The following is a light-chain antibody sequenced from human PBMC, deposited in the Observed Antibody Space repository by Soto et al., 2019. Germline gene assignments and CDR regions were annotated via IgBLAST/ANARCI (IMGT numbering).Light chain of an antibody. J-gene: IGKJ1*01. CDR2: WAS. CDR3: QQYYTSPPWT. V-gene: IGKV4-1*01. Sequence: DIVMTQSPDSLALSLGERATINCKSSQSILYSSNNKNYLAWYQQKPRQPPKLLIYWASTRESGVPDRFSGSGSGTDFTLTIGSLQAEDVAVYYCQQYYTSPPWTFGQGTKVEIK. CDR1: QSILYSSNNKNY.